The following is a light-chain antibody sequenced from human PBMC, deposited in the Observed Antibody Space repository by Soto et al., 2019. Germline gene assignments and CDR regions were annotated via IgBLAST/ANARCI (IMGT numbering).Light chain of an antibody. Sequence: QSALTQPASVSGPPGQSITISCTGTSSDVGGYNYVSWYQQHPGKAPKLMIYDVSNRPSGVSNRFSGSKSGNTASLTISGLQAEDEADYYCSSYTSSSTLEVFGIGTKVTVL. V-gene: IGLV2-14*01. CDR3: SSYTSSSTLEV. J-gene: IGLJ1*01. CDR2: DVS. CDR1: SSDVGGYNY.